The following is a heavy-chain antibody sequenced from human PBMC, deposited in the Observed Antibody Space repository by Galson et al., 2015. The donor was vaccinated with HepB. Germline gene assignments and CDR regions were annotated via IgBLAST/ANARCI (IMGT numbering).Heavy chain of an antibody. Sequence: SLRLSCAASGFTVSNNYMSWVRQAPGKGLEWLSVIYSGDNTYYADFVKGRFTVSRDNSKNTLYLQMNSLRAEDTAVYYCARVPNDYGDYWGQGTLVTVSS. CDR1: GFTVSNNY. CDR3: ARVPNDYGDY. J-gene: IGHJ4*02. CDR2: IYSGDNT. V-gene: IGHV3-53*01.